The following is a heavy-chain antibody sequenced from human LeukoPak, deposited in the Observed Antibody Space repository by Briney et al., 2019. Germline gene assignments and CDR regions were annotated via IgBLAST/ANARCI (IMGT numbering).Heavy chain of an antibody. Sequence: PGGSLRLSCAASGFTFSSYGMHWVRQAPGKGLEWVAVISYDGSNKYYADSVKGRFTISRDNSKNTLYLQMNSLRAEDTAVYYCAKAPLYDILTGYWDYWGQGTLVTVSS. V-gene: IGHV3-30*18. CDR3: AKAPLYDILTGYWDY. J-gene: IGHJ4*02. CDR2: ISYDGSNK. CDR1: GFTFSSYG. D-gene: IGHD3-9*01.